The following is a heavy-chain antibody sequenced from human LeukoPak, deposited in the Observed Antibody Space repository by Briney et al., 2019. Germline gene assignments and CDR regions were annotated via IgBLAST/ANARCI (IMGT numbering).Heavy chain of an antibody. J-gene: IGHJ4*02. CDR3: ARVDGGSCDY. Sequence: SETLSLTCAAYGGSFSGYYWSWIRQPPGKGLEWIGEINHSGSTSYNPSLKSRVIISVDTSKNQFSLKVSSVTAADTAVYYCARVDGGSCDYWGQGTLVTVSS. V-gene: IGHV4-34*01. D-gene: IGHD2-15*01. CDR1: GGSFSGYY. CDR2: INHSGST.